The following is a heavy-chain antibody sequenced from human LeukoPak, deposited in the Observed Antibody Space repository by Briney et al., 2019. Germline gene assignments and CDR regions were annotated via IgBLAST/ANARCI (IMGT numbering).Heavy chain of an antibody. V-gene: IGHV1-3*01. Sequence: ASVKVSCKASGYTFTSYAMHWVRQAPGQRLEWMGWINAGNGNTKYSQKFQGRVTITRDTSASTAYMELSSLRSEDTAVYYCARDGPIAAADQGAFDIWGQGTMVTVSS. CDR2: INAGNGNT. D-gene: IGHD6-13*01. CDR1: GYTFTSYA. CDR3: ARDGPIAAADQGAFDI. J-gene: IGHJ3*02.